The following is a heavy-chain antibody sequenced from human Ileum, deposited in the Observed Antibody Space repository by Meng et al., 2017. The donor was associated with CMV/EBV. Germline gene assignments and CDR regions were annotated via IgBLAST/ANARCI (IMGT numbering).Heavy chain of an antibody. CDR1: GLTFSTYA. Sequence: GGSLRLSCVASGLTFSTYAMNWVRQAPGRGLEWVSIISGGGTYYADSVKGRFTISRDNSKNTLYLQMNSLRAEDTALYYCVKGLTVFEYWGQGTLVTVSS. CDR2: ISGGGT. J-gene: IGHJ4*02. D-gene: IGHD2-8*02. V-gene: IGHV3-23*03. CDR3: VKGLTVFEY.